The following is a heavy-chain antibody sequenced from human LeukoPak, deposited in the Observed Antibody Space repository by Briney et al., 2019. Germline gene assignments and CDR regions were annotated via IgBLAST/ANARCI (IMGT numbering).Heavy chain of an antibody. J-gene: IGHJ4*02. CDR1: GFTVNRNY. V-gene: IGHV3-66*01. CDR2: IYSGGTT. CDR3: AGKSDSLLVREGDC. Sequence: GGSLRLSCAASGFTVNRNYMIWVRQAPGKGLECVSVIYSGGTTWYADSVKGRFTISRDTNTLYLQMNSLRAEDTAVYYCAGKSDSLLVREGDCWGQGTLVTVSS. D-gene: IGHD3-10*01.